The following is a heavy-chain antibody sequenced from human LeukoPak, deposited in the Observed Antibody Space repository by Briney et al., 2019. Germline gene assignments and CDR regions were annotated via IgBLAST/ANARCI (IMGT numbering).Heavy chain of an antibody. Sequence: GESLKISCKGSGYSFTSYWIGWVRQMPGKGLEWMGIIYPGDSDTRYSPSFQGQVTISADKSISTAYVQWSGLKASDSAIYYCARHLPGPATRAAFDIWGQGTMVTVSS. CDR2: IYPGDSDT. J-gene: IGHJ3*02. CDR1: GYSFTSYW. V-gene: IGHV5-51*01. D-gene: IGHD2-2*01. CDR3: ARHLPGPATRAAFDI.